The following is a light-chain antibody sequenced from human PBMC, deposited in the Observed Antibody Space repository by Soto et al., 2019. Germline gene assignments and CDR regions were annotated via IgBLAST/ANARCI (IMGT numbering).Light chain of an antibody. J-gene: IGKJ1*01. V-gene: IGKV3-15*01. CDR2: GAS. Sequence: EIVMTQSTATLSVSPGERATLSCRSSQSVSSTLAWYQQKPGQAPRLLLYGASTRATGIPARFSGSGSGTEFTLTISSLQSEDFAVYYFQQYNNWPTFGKGTKVEI. CDR3: QQYNNWPT. CDR1: QSVSST.